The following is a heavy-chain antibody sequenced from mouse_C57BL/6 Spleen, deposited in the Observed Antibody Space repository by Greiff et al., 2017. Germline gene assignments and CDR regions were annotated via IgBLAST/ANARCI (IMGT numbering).Heavy chain of an antibody. CDR2: ISYDGSN. J-gene: IGHJ2*01. CDR1: GYSITSGYY. CDR3: AREAGYALDY. V-gene: IGHV3-6*01. D-gene: IGHD3-1*01. Sequence: EVQLQESGPGLVKPSQSLSLTCSVTGYSITSGYYWNWIRQFPGNKLEWMGYISYDGSNNYNPSLKNRISITRDTSKNQFFLKLNSVITEDTATYYCAREAGYALDYWGQGTTLTVSS.